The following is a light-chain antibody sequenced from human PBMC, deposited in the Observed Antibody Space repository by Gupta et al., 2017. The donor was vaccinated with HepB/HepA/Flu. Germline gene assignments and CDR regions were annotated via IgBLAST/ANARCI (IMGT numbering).Light chain of an antibody. CDR3: QQPSNWPLIT. Sequence: IVLTQSPATLSLSPGERATLSCRASQSVRSLAWYQQKPGQAPRLLIYDASKRDTGIPARFSGSGYGTDFTLTISSREPEDFAVYYCQQPSNWPLITFGQGTLLEIK. J-gene: IGKJ5*01. CDR2: DAS. V-gene: IGKV3-11*01. CDR1: QSVRS.